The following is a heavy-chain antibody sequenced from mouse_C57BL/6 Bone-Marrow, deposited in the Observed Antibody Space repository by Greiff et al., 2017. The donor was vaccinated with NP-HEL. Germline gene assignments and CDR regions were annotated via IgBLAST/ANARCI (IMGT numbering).Heavy chain of an antibody. CDR3: ARGPYYYGSSYGY. CDR1: GYTFTSYW. J-gene: IGHJ2*01. V-gene: IGHV1-55*01. Sequence: QVQLKQPGAELVKPGASVKMSCKASGYTFTSYWITWVKQRPGQGLEWIGDIYPGSGSTNYNEKFKSKATLTVDTSSSTAYMQLSSLTSEDSAVYYCARGPYYYGSSYGYWGQGTTLTVSS. D-gene: IGHD1-1*01. CDR2: IYPGSGST.